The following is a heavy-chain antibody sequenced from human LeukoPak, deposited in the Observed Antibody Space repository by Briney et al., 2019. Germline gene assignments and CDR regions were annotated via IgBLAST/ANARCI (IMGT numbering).Heavy chain of an antibody. J-gene: IGHJ4*02. Sequence: PSETLYFTCNVSGGPITDYFWSWIRQPPGKGLEWIGYIYFRGTTNYNPSFKSRVTISVDTSKNQFSLRLSSVTAADTAVYYCARDRFYDNTGHRRLDFWGQGVLVTVSS. CDR3: ARDRFYDNTGHRRLDF. D-gene: IGHD3-22*01. CDR2: IYFRGTT. V-gene: IGHV4-59*01. CDR1: GGPITDYF.